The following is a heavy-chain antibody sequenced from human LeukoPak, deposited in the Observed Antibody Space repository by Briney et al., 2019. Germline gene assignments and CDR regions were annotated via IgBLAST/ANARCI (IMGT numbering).Heavy chain of an antibody. V-gene: IGHV1-2*02. CDR3: ARDFSGLYSGYDNYYMDV. CDR1: GYTFTGYF. CDR2: INPNSGGT. D-gene: IGHD5-12*01. J-gene: IGHJ6*03. Sequence: ASVKVSCKASGYTFTGYFIHWVRQAPGQGLEWMGWINPNSGGTNYAQKFQGRVTMTRDTSISTAYMELSRLRSDDTAVYYCARDFSGLYSGYDNYYMDVWGKGTTVTISS.